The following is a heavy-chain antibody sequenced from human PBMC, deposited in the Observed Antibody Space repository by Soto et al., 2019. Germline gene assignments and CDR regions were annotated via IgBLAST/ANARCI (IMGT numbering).Heavy chain of an antibody. D-gene: IGHD6-13*01. J-gene: IGHJ4*02. CDR3: AEVRLQKDCFRVPLQLFAS. CDR2: VVPLLGIE. Sequence: QVQLVQSGAKVKRPGSSVKVSCKASGGTFNSHTINWVRQAPGQGLEWVGRVVPLLGIESHPQKFKDRLTCTAGRSRGSVCIALRHPSPGDSAGSYGAEVRLQKDCFRVPLQLFASWAPRSLLTV. CDR1: GGTFNSHT. V-gene: IGHV1-69*02.